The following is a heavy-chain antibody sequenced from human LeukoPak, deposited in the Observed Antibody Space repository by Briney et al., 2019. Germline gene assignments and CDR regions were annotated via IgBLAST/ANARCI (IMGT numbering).Heavy chain of an antibody. D-gene: IGHD2-2*02. J-gene: IGHJ4*02. CDR2: ITGSGDST. CDR3: ARHYTTSSAPDY. CDR1: GFTFTAYA. V-gene: IGHV3-23*01. Sequence: GGSLRLSCAASGFTFTAYAMSWVRQAPGKGLEWLSVITGSGDSTIYADSVKGRFTISRDNSKNTLYLQMNSLRVEDTAVYFCARHYTTSSAPDYWGQGTLVTVSS.